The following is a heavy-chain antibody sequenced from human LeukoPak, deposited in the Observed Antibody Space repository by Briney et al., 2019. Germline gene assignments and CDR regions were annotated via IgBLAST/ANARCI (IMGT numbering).Heavy chain of an antibody. CDR1: GFTFNNAW. V-gene: IGHV3-15*01. CDR2: IKSKTDGGTP. D-gene: IGHD3-10*01. Sequence: PGGSLRLSCAASGFTFNNAWMSWVRQAPGKGLEWVGRIKSKTDGGTPEYGAPVKGRFTISRDDSKNRLYLQMNSLKTEDTAVYYCTTTYGSGSHRASSGYGMDVWGQGTTVTVSS. CDR3: TTTYGSGSHRASSGYGMDV. J-gene: IGHJ6*02.